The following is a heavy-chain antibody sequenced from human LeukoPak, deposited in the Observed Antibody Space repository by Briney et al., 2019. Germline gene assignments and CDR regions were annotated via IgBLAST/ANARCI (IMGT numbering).Heavy chain of an antibody. V-gene: IGHV1-2*02. Sequence: ASVKVSCKASGYTFTGYYMHWVRQAPGQGLEWMGWINPNSGGTKYAQKFLGRVTMTSDTSIATAYMDLSSLTYDDTAVYYCASPDYYGSGSYRFDPWGQGTLVTVSS. CDR3: ASPDYYGSGSYRFDP. J-gene: IGHJ5*02. CDR2: INPNSGGT. D-gene: IGHD3-10*01. CDR1: GYTFTGYY.